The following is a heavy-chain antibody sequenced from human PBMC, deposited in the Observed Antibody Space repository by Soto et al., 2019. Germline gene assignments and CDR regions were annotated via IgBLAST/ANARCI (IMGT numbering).Heavy chain of an antibody. CDR2: IYYSGST. D-gene: IGHD1-26*01. J-gene: IGHJ4*02. CDR3: ARGGLIVGSHWTPFDF. V-gene: IGHV4-59*08. CDR1: GGSISRSH. Sequence: SETLSLTCTLSGGSISRSHWSWIRQHQGQGLESIGYIYYSGSTYYNPSLKSRVTISVDTSKNQFSLKLSSVTAADTAVYFCARGGLIVGSHWTPFDFWGQGTPVTVSS.